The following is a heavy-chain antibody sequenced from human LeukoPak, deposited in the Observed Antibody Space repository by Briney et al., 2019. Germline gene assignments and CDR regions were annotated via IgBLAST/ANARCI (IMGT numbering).Heavy chain of an antibody. D-gene: IGHD4-17*01. CDR3: ARGQTVHHHYYYYMDV. CDR2: MNPNSGNT. J-gene: IGHJ6*03. V-gene: IGHV1-8*03. Sequence: ASVKVSCKASGYTFTSYDINWVRQATGQGLEWMGWMNPNSGNTGYAQKFQGRVTITRNTSISTAYMELSSLRSEDTAVYYCARGQTVHHHYYYYMDVWGKGTTVTVSS. CDR1: GYTFTSYD.